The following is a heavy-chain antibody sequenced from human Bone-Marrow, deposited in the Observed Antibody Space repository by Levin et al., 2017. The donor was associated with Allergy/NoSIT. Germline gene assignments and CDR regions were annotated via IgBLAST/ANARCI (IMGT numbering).Heavy chain of an antibody. J-gene: IGHJ6*03. D-gene: IGHD6-19*01. CDR2: ISFDGNDK. V-gene: IGHV3-30*18. CDR3: VKGAKFSSGSNYFYDYMDV. Sequence: GGSLRLSCVASGFIFSNYAMHWVRQAPGKGLEWVARISFDGNDKYYVNSVKGRFTISRDNSKNTLFLQMSSLNTEDTAVYYCVKGAKFSSGSNYFYDYMDVWGKGTTVSVS. CDR1: GFIFSNYA.